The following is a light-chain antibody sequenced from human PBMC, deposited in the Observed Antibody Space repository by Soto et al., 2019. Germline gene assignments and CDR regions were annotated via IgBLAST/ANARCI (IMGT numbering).Light chain of an antibody. CDR2: GAS. CDR1: QSVSSN. CDR3: QQYDNWPLP. V-gene: IGKV3-15*01. Sequence: EIVMTQSPATLSVSPGERATLSCRASQSVSSNLAWYQQKPGQAPRLLIYGASTRATDIPARFSGSGSGTEFTLTISSLHSEDFAVFYCQQYDNWPLPFGQGTRLEIK. J-gene: IGKJ5*01.